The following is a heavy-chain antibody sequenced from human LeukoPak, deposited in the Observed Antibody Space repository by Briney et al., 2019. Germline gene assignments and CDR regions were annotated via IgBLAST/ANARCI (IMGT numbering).Heavy chain of an antibody. Sequence: ASVKVSCKASGYTFTGYYMHWVRQAPGQGLEWMGRINPNSGGTSYAQKFQGRVTMTRDTSTSTVYMELSSLRSEDTAVYYCARDLASSGYYWDWGQGTLVTVSS. CDR1: GYTFTGYY. CDR2: INPNSGGT. V-gene: IGHV1-2*06. CDR3: ARDLASSGYYWD. D-gene: IGHD3-22*01. J-gene: IGHJ4*02.